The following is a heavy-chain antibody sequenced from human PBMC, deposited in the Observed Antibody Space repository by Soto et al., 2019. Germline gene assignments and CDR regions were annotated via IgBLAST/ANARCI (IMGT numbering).Heavy chain of an antibody. CDR3: AKETYYDILTGLCDY. D-gene: IGHD3-9*01. V-gene: IGHV3-23*01. CDR2: ISGSGGST. J-gene: IGHJ4*02. CDR1: GFTFSSYA. Sequence: EVQLLESGGGLVQPGGSLRLSCAASGFTFSSYAMSWVRQAPGKGLEWVSAISGSGGSTYYADSVKGRFTISRDNSTNTLYMQMNSLRAEDTAVYYCAKETYYDILTGLCDYWGQGTLVTVSS.